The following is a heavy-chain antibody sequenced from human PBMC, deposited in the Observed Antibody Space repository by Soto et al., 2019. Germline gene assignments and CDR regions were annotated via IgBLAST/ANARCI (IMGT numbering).Heavy chain of an antibody. CDR3: ARGLTMGQLPSHFDH. Sequence: PSETLSLTCTVSGGSVSNDNFYWSWIRQPPGKGLEWIGYAHSSGITNYNPSLKRRVTISVDTSRNQFSLRLSSVTAADTAVYYCARGLTMGQLPSHFDHWGQGXLVTVYS. CDR2: AHSSGIT. D-gene: IGHD3-16*01. V-gene: IGHV4-61*01. CDR1: GGSVSNDNFY. J-gene: IGHJ5*02.